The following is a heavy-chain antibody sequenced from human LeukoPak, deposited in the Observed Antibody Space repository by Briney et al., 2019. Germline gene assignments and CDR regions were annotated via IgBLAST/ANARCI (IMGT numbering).Heavy chain of an antibody. CDR1: VFTFSNYD. V-gene: IGHV3-23*01. Sequence: PGGSLRLSCAASVFTFSNYDMSWVRQAPGKGLDWVSSISGSGGSTYYADSVKGRFTISRDNAENTLYLQMNSLRADDTAVYHCVKHDSSSWYSPFDFWGQGTLVTVSS. J-gene: IGHJ4*02. D-gene: IGHD6-13*01. CDR3: VKHDSSSWYSPFDF. CDR2: ISGSGGST.